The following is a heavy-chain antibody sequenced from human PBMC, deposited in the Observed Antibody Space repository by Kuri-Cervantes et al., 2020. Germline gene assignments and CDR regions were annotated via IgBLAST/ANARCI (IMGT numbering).Heavy chain of an antibody. D-gene: IGHD3-10*01. CDR1: GYTFTSYA. Sequence: ASVKVSCKASGYTFTSYAISWVRQAPGQGLEWMGWISAYNGNTNYAQKLQGRVTMTTDTSTSTAYMELRSLRSDDTAVYYCARVQSRLWFRRGYFDYWGQGTLVTVSS. CDR2: ISAYNGNT. CDR3: ARVQSRLWFRRGYFDY. V-gene: IGHV1-18*01. J-gene: IGHJ4*02.